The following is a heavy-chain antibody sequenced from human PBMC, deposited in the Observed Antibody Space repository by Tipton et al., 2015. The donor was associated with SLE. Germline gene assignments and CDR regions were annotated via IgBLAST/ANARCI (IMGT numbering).Heavy chain of an antibody. V-gene: IGHV3-23*01. CDR1: GFTFRNHA. D-gene: IGHD2-8*01. J-gene: IGHJ3*01. CDR3: VRDGYSMAYGFDL. Sequence: SLRLSCAASGFTFRNHALSWVRQAPGKGLEWVSSISTGGDTTYYADSVRGRFTISRDNSRNTLYLQMNILSAGDTAVYYCVRDGYSMAYGFDLWGQGTMAT. CDR2: ISTGGDTT.